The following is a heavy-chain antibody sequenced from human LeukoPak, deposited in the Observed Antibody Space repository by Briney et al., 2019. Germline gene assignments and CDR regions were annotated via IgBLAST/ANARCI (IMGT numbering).Heavy chain of an antibody. CDR3: ARLLVATVTTPYGEGDAFDI. CDR1: GYSFTSYW. Sequence: GESLKISCKGSGYSFTSYWIGWVRQMPGKGLEWMGIIYPGDSDTRYSPSFQGQVTISADKSISTAYLQWSGLKASDTAMYYCARLLVATVTTPYGEGDAFDIWGQGTMVTVSS. CDR2: IYPGDSDT. V-gene: IGHV5-51*01. J-gene: IGHJ3*02. D-gene: IGHD4-11*01.